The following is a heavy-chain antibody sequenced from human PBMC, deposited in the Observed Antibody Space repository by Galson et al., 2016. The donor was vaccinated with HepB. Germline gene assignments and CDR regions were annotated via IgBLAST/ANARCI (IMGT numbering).Heavy chain of an antibody. V-gene: IGHV3-33*01. CDR3: TLATRDDSFDI. J-gene: IGHJ3*02. D-gene: IGHD6-6*01. CDR2: IWFDGSNK. CDR1: GFTLTSYG. Sequence: SLRLSCAASGFTLTSYGMHWVRQAPGKGLEWVAVIWFDGSNKNYADSVKGRFTISRDNSKNTLSLQMNSLRADDTAVYYCTLATRDDSFDIWGQGTLVTV.